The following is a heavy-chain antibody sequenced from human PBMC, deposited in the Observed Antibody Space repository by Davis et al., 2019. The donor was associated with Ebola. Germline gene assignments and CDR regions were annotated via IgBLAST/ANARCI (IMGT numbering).Heavy chain of an antibody. D-gene: IGHD6-13*01. CDR1: GGTFSSYA. Sequence: SVKVSCKASGGTFSSYAISWVRQAPGQGLEWMGGIIPIFGTANYAQKFQGRVTITADESTSTAYMELSSLRSEDTAVYYCARGGGEMSIAAAGSNRYYYYYGMDVWGQGTTVTVSS. CDR2: IIPIFGTA. CDR3: ARGGGEMSIAAAGSNRYYYYYGMDV. V-gene: IGHV1-69*13. J-gene: IGHJ6*02.